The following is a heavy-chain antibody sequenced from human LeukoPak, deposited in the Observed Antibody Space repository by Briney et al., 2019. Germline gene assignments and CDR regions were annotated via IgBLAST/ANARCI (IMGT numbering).Heavy chain of an antibody. CDR1: GFTFGGYA. CDR2: IAYNGSRA. Sequence: GGSLRLSCAGSGFTFGGYAMHWFRQTPGKGLEWVAVIAYNGSRAFYADSVKGRFTISRGNSKNTMSVQMDDLRAEDTAVYYCTRYNNDHFDYWGQGTLVTVSS. J-gene: IGHJ4*02. V-gene: IGHV3-33*01. D-gene: IGHD1-14*01. CDR3: TRYNNDHFDY.